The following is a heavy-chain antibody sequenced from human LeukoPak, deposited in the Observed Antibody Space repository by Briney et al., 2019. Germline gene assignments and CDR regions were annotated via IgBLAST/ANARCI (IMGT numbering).Heavy chain of an antibody. CDR3: ARHIAIGGTCLHY. CDR2: ISYSGYT. CDR1: GGSINSYY. D-gene: IGHD2/OR15-2a*01. Sequence: SETLSLTCTVSGGSINSYYWSWIRQPPGKGLEWIGYISYSGYTHYSPSLQSRVTISVDTSKNQFSLRLSSVTAADTAVYYCARHIAIGGTCLHYWGQGTLVTVSS. V-gene: IGHV4-59*08. J-gene: IGHJ4*02.